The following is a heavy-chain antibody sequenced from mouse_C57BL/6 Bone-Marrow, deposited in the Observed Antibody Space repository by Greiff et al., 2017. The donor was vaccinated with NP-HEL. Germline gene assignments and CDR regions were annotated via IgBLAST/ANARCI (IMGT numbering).Heavy chain of an antibody. J-gene: IGHJ3*01. CDR1: GFTFSDFY. CDR2: SRNKANDYTT. D-gene: IGHD1-1*01. CDR3: ARDAPPYYASSPFAY. V-gene: IGHV7-1*01. Sequence: EVKLVESGGGLVQSGRSLRLSCATSGFTFSDFYMEWVRQAPGKGLEWIAASRNKANDYTTEYSASVKGRFIVSRDTSQSILYLQMNALIAEDTAIYYCARDAPPYYASSPFAYWGQGTLVTVSA.